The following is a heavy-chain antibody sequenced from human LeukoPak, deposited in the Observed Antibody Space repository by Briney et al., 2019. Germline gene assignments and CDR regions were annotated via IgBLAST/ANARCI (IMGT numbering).Heavy chain of an antibody. V-gene: IGHV5-51*01. D-gene: IGHD3-22*01. CDR2: IYPGDSDT. Sequence: GESLKISCKGSGYSFTSYWIGWVRQMPGKGLEWMGTIYPGDSDTRYSPSFQGQVTISADKSISTAYLQWSSLKASDTAMYYCARHIGDYDSSGYLDYWGQGTLVTVSS. CDR3: ARHIGDYDSSGYLDY. CDR1: GYSFTSYW. J-gene: IGHJ4*02.